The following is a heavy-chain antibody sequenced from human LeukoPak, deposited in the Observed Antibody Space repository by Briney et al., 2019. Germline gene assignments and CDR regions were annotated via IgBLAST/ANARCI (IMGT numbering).Heavy chain of an antibody. D-gene: IGHD3-10*01. CDR3: ARNVDSGLDY. CDR1: GYTFTTYY. Sequence: ASVKVSCKASGYTFTTYYVHWVRQAPGQGLEWMGFINPGGGSTSYAQKFQGRVAMTRVTSTSTIYMELSSLRSGDTAVYYCARNVDSGLDYWGQGTLVTVSS. V-gene: IGHV1-46*03. CDR2: INPGGGST. J-gene: IGHJ4*02.